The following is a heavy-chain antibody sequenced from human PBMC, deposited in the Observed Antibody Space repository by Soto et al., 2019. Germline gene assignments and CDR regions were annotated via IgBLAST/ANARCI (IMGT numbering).Heavy chain of an antibody. CDR2: IYHSGST. V-gene: IGHV4-30-2*01. J-gene: IGHJ4*02. D-gene: IGHD4-4*01. Sequence: QLQLQESGSGLVKPSQTLSLTCAVSGGSISSGGYSWGWIRQPPGKGLEWIGYIYHSGSTYYNPSLKSRVTISVGRSKNQFSLKLSSVTAADTAVYSCARGMTTVTTIDYWGQGTLVTVSS. CDR3: ARGMTTVTTIDY. CDR1: GGSISSGGYS.